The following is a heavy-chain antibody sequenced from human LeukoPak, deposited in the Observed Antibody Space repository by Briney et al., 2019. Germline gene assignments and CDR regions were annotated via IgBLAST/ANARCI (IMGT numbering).Heavy chain of an antibody. Sequence: GGSLRLSCAASGLTFSPDDMHWVRQAPGKGLEWLASIRYDGDNKYYADSVKGRFTISRDNSKNTLYLQMNSLRDEDTAVYYCVKDGGLDFGVVTKYFWGQGTLVTVSS. D-gene: IGHD3-3*01. V-gene: IGHV3-30*02. CDR2: IRYDGDNK. CDR1: GLTFSPDD. J-gene: IGHJ4*02. CDR3: VKDGGLDFGVVTKYF.